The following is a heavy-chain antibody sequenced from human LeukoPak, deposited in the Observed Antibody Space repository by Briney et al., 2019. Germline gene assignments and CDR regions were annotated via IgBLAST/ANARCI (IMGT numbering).Heavy chain of an antibody. Sequence: SETLSLTCAVYGGSFSGYYWSWIRQPPGKGLEWIGEINHSGSTNYNPSLKSRVTISVDTSKNQSSLKLSSVTAADTAVYYCARGMGYSYGYGGFRFDPWGQGTLVTVSS. CDR2: INHSGST. D-gene: IGHD5-18*01. V-gene: IGHV4-34*01. J-gene: IGHJ5*02. CDR3: ARGMGYSYGYGGFRFDP. CDR1: GGSFSGYY.